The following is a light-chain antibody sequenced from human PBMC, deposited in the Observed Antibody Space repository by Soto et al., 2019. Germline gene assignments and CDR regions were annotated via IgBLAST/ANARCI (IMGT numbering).Light chain of an antibody. J-gene: IGLJ1*01. CDR2: NNN. CDR1: SSNIGSNT. Sequence: QAVVTQPPSASGTPGQRVTISCSGSSSNIGSNTVNWYQQLPGTAPKLLIYNNNQRPSGVPDRISGSKSGTSASLAIGGLQSEDEADYYCAAWDDSLNGFYVFGTGTKLTVL. CDR3: AAWDDSLNGFYV. V-gene: IGLV1-44*01.